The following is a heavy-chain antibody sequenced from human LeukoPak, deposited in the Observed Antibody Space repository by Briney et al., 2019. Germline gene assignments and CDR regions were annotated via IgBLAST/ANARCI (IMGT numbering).Heavy chain of an antibody. D-gene: IGHD1-26*01. CDR3: ARSVGAPMGYFDY. CDR1: GFTFWSYG. V-gene: IGHV3-30*03. J-gene: IGHJ4*02. Sequence: GRSLRLSCAASGFTFWSYGMHWVRQAPGKGLEWVAVISYDGSNKYYADSVKGRFTISRDNSKNTLYLQMNSLRAEDTAVYYCARSVGAPMGYFDYWGQGTLVTVSS. CDR2: ISYDGSNK.